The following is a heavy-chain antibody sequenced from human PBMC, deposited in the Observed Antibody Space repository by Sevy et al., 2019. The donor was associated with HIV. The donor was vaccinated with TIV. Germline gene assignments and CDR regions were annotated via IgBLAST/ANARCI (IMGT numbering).Heavy chain of an antibody. CDR2: IYHSGST. V-gene: IGHV4-38-2*02. CDR1: GYSISSGYY. Sequence: SETLSLTCAVSGYSISSGYYWGWIRQPPGKGLEWIGSIYHSGSTYYNPSLKSRVTISVETSKNQFSLKLSSVTAADTAVYYCARDRITMVRGVIIIAFDIWGQGTMVTVSS. D-gene: IGHD3-10*01. J-gene: IGHJ3*02. CDR3: ARDRITMVRGVIIIAFDI.